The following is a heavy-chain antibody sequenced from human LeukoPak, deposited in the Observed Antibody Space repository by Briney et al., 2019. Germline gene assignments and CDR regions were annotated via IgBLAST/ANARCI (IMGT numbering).Heavy chain of an antibody. Sequence: SGTLSLTCAVSGVSISSNNWWGWVRQPPGKGLEWIGEIYHSGSPNYNPSLKSRVTISVDKSRNHFSLNLSSVTAADTAVYYCARVNINNWHSCDYWGQGTLVTVSS. CDR3: ARVNINNWHSCDY. V-gene: IGHV4-4*02. CDR2: IYHSGSP. D-gene: IGHD1-1*01. CDR1: GVSISSNNW. J-gene: IGHJ4*02.